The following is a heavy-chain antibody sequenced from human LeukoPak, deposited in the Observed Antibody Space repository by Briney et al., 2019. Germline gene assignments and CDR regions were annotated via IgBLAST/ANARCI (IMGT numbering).Heavy chain of an antibody. Sequence: LETLSLTCTVSGGSISSYYWSWIRQPAGKGLEWIGRIYTNGSTNYNPSLKSRATISVDTSKNQFSLKLSSVTAADTAVYYCARGGSSSWYVFLLWGQGTMVTVSS. J-gene: IGHJ3*01. D-gene: IGHD6-13*01. CDR3: ARGGSSSWYVFLL. CDR2: IYTNGST. V-gene: IGHV4-4*07. CDR1: GGSISSYY.